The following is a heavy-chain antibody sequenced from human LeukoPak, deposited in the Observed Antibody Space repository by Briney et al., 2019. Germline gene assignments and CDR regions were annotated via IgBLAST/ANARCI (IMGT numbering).Heavy chain of an antibody. Sequence: SETLSLTCAVYGGSFSGYYWSWIRQPPGKGLEWIGEINHSGSTNYNPSLKSRVTISVDTSKNQFSLKLSSVTAADTAVYYCAAVAYYYYYMDVWGKGTTVTISS. V-gene: IGHV4-34*01. CDR3: AAVAYYYYYMDV. CDR2: INHSGST. CDR1: GGSFSGYY. J-gene: IGHJ6*03. D-gene: IGHD6-19*01.